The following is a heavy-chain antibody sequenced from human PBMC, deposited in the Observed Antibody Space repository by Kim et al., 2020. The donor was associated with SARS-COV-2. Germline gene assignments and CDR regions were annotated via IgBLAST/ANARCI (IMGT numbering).Heavy chain of an antibody. V-gene: IGHV3-15*01. Sequence: GGSLRLSCAASGFTFSNAWMSWVRQAPGKGLEWVGRIKSKTDGGTTDYAAPVKGRFTISRDDSKNTLYLQMNSLKTEDTAVYYCTTDDFNIVVVPAAFDYWGQGTLVTVSS. D-gene: IGHD2-2*01. J-gene: IGHJ4*02. CDR1: GFTFSNAW. CDR3: TTDDFNIVVVPAAFDY. CDR2: IKSKTDGGTT.